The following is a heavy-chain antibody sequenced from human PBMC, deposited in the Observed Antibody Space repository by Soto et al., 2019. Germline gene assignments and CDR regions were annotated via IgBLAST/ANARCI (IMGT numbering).Heavy chain of an antibody. Sequence: GSLRLSCAASGFTFSSYAMSWVRQAPGKGLEWVSAISGSGGSTYYADSVKGRFTISRDNSKNTLYLQMNSLRAEDTAVYYCAKPPVPGYSSSWYPRYFDYWGQGTLVTVSS. V-gene: IGHV3-23*01. CDR2: ISGSGGST. CDR3: AKPPVPGYSSSWYPRYFDY. J-gene: IGHJ4*02. D-gene: IGHD6-13*01. CDR1: GFTFSSYA.